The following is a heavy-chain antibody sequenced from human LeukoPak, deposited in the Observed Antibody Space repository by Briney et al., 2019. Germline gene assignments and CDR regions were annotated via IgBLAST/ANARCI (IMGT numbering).Heavy chain of an antibody. V-gene: IGHV3-7*01. Sequence: GGSLRLSCAASGFTFSSYAMSWVRQAPGKGLEWVANLNQDGSEKYYVDSVRGRFTISRDNAKNSLYLQMNSLRAEDTAVYYCARQWRELQLGYWGQGTLVTVSS. CDR2: LNQDGSEK. CDR3: ARQWRELQLGY. J-gene: IGHJ4*02. CDR1: GFTFSSYA. D-gene: IGHD3-10*01.